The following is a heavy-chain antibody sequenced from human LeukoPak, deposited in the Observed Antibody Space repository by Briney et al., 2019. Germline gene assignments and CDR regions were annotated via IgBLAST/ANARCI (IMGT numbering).Heavy chain of an antibody. CDR3: AADSDGYNVGDAFDI. Sequence: GTSVKVSCKASGFTFTSSAMQSVRQARGQRLEWIGWIVVGSGNTNYAQKFQERVTITRDMSTSTAYMELSSLRSEDTAVYYCAADSDGYNVGDAFDIWGQGTMATVSS. D-gene: IGHD5-24*01. V-gene: IGHV1-58*02. CDR1: GFTFTSSA. CDR2: IVVGSGNT. J-gene: IGHJ3*02.